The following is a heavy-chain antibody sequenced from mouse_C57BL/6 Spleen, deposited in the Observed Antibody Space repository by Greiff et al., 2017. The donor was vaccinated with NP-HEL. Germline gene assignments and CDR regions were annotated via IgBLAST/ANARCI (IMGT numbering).Heavy chain of an antibody. CDR3: AKGDSNYWYFDV. J-gene: IGHJ1*03. Sequence: QVHVKQPGAELVKPGASVKVSCKASGYTFTSYWMHWVKQRPGQGLEWIGRIHPSDSDTNYTQKFKGKATLTVDKSSNTAYMQLSSLTSEDSAVYYCAKGDSNYWYFDVWGTGTTVTVSS. CDR2: IHPSDSDT. V-gene: IGHV1-74*01. D-gene: IGHD2-5*01. CDR1: GYTFTSYW.